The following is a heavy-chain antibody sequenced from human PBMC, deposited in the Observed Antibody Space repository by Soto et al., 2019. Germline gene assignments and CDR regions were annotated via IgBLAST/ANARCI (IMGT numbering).Heavy chain of an antibody. V-gene: IGHV4-59*12. Sequence: SETLSLTCTVSGGSISSYYWSWIRQPPGKGLEWIGYIYYSGSTNYNPSIKSRVTISVDTSKNQISLKLSSETAADTAVYYCARGLVRITGTTPFDYWGQGTLVTVSS. CDR3: ARGLVRITGTTPFDY. CDR1: GGSISSYY. D-gene: IGHD1-20*01. CDR2: IYYSGST. J-gene: IGHJ4*02.